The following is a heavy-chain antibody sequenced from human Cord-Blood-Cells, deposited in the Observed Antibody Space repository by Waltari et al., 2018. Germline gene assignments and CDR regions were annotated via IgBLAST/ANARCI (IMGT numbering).Heavy chain of an antibody. CDR1: GYTFTGYY. D-gene: IGHD6-13*01. J-gene: IGHJ1*01. Sequence: EVKKPGASVKVSCKASGYTFTGYYMHWVRQAPGQGLEWMGWINPNSGGTNYAQKFQGRVTMTRDTSISTAYMELSRLRSDDTAVYYCARFDVAAADTDNRWDFQHWGQGTLVTVSS. CDR2: INPNSGGT. CDR3: ARFDVAAADTDNRWDFQH. V-gene: IGHV1-2*02.